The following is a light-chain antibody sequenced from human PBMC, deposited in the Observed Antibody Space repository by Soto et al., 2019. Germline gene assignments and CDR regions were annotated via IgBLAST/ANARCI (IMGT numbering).Light chain of an antibody. V-gene: IGLV2-14*01. CDR3: NSYTSSITYV. J-gene: IGLJ1*01. CDR1: SSDVGGYNY. CDR2: EVS. Sequence: QSALTQPASVSGSPGQSITISCTGTSSDVGGYNYVSWYQQHPGKAPKLMIYEVSNRPSGVSNRFSGSKSGNTASLTIYGLQAEDEADYYCNSYTSSITYVFRTSTTVTVL.